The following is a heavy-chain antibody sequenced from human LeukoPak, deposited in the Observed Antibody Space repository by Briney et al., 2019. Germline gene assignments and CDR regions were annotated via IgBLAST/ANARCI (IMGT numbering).Heavy chain of an antibody. V-gene: IGHV1-46*01. CDR2: ISPIVGST. D-gene: IGHD5-18*01. J-gene: IGHJ4*02. CDR1: RYTFTSNY. Sequence: SVKLSCKAFRYTFTSNYMHWVRQAPRQRGKWLGVISPIVGSTTYAQKFQGRVTINRNTSISTAYMELSSLRSEDTAVYYCAGGDTAMVNFEYWGQGTLVTVSS. CDR3: AGGDTAMVNFEY.